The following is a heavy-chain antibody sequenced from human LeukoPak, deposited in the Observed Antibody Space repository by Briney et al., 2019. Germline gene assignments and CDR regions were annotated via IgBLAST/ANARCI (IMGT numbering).Heavy chain of an antibody. V-gene: IGHV4-30-4*08. CDR3: ARGRSGDFWSGSPPYFDY. J-gene: IGHJ4*02. D-gene: IGHD3-3*01. Sequence: SQTLSLTCTVSGGSISSGDYYWSWIRQPPGEGLEWIGYIYYSGSTYYNPSLKSRVTISVDTSKNQFSLKLSSVTAADTAVYYCARGRSGDFWSGSPPYFDYWGQGTLVTVSS. CDR1: GGSISSGDYY. CDR2: IYYSGST.